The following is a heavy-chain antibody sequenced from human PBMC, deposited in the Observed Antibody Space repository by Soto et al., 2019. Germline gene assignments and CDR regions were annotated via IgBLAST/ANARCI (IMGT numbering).Heavy chain of an antibody. D-gene: IGHD2-15*01. CDR3: AKSGRSLGIVVVSVTYMDV. V-gene: IGHV3-23*01. Sequence: GGSLRLSCAASGFTFSSYAMSWVRQAPGKGLEWVSAISGSGGSTYYADSVKGRFTISRDNSKNTLYLQMNSLRAEDTAVYYCAKSGRSLGIVVVSVTYMDVWGKGTTVTVSS. CDR2: ISGSGGST. J-gene: IGHJ6*03. CDR1: GFTFSSYA.